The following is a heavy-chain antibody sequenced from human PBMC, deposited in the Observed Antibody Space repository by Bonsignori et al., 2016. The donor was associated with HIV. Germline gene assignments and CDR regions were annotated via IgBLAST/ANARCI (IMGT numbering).Heavy chain of an antibody. V-gene: IGHV3-11*04. J-gene: IGHJ4*02. D-gene: IGHD6-13*01. Sequence: WIRQPPGKGLEWVSYISSSGSTIYYADSVKGRFTISRDNAKNTVYLQMNSLRAEDTAVYYCARGPSSRGAVDYWGQGALVTVSS. CDR3: ARGPSSRGAVDY. CDR2: ISSSGSTI.